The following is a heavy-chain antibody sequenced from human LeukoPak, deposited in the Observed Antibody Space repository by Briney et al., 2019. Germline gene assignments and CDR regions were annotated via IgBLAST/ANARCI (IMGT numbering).Heavy chain of an antibody. Sequence: SETLSLTCTVSGGSISSYYWSWIRQPPGKGLEWIGYIYYSGSTYYNPSLKSRVTISVDTSKNQFSLKLSSVTAADTAVYYCASASPTNWFDPWGQGTLVTVSS. D-gene: IGHD4-17*01. CDR3: ASASPTNWFDP. V-gene: IGHV4-59*08. J-gene: IGHJ5*02. CDR2: IYYSGST. CDR1: GGSISSYY.